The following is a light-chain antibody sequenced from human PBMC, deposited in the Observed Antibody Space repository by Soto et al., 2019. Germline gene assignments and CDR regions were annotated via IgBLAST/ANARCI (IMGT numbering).Light chain of an antibody. CDR3: VLYMGGGISM. J-gene: IGLJ3*02. CDR2: STN. CDR1: SGSVSTSYY. Sequence: QTVVTQEPSFSVSPGGTVTLTCGLSSGSVSTSYYPSWYQQTPGQAPRTLIYSTNTRSSGVPDRFSGSILGNKAALTITGAQADDESDYYCVLYMGGGISMFGGGTKVTVL. V-gene: IGLV8-61*01.